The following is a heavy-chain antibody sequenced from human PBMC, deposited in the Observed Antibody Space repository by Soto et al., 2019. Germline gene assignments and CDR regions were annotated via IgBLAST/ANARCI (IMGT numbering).Heavy chain of an antibody. CDR3: ARLQIEVAGTN. CDR2: INANSGGT. Sequence: ASVKVSCKASGYTFSDYYMHWVRQAPGQGLEWMGWINANSGGTAYAQKFQGRVTMTRDTSISTAYMELSRLSSDDTAIYYCARLQIEVAGTNWGQGTLVTVSS. D-gene: IGHD6-19*01. V-gene: IGHV1-2*02. CDR1: GYTFSDYY. J-gene: IGHJ4*02.